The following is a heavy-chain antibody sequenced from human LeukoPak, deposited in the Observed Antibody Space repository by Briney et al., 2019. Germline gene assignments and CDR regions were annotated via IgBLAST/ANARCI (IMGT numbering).Heavy chain of an antibody. V-gene: IGHV4-59*01. Sequence: SETLSLTCTVSGGSISSYYWSWIRQPPGKGLEWIGYIYYSGSTNYNPSLKSRVTISVDTSKNQFSLTLNSVTAADTAVYYCARTEDYGDYGNWFDPWGQGTLVTVSS. CDR2: IYYSGST. D-gene: IGHD4-17*01. CDR1: GGSISSYY. J-gene: IGHJ5*02. CDR3: ARTEDYGDYGNWFDP.